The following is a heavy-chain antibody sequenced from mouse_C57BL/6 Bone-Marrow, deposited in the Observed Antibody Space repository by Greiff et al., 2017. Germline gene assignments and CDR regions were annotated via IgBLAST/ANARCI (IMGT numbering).Heavy chain of an antibody. CDR3: ANAYYSNYGNYFDD. Sequence: QVQLQQSGAELVKPGASVKISCKASGYAFSSYWMNWVKQRPGKGLEWIGQIYPGDGDTNYNGKFKGKATLTADKSSSTAYMQLSSLTSEDSAVYFCANAYYSNYGNYFDDWGQGTTLTVSS. V-gene: IGHV1-80*01. D-gene: IGHD2-5*01. J-gene: IGHJ2*01. CDR1: GYAFSSYW. CDR2: IYPGDGDT.